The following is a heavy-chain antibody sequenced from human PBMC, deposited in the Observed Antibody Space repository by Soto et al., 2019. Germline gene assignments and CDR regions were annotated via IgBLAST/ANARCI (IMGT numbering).Heavy chain of an antibody. CDR1: GYTFTSYD. V-gene: IGHV1-8*01. CDR3: ARGQNDFWKNYYYYYMDV. J-gene: IGHJ6*03. CDR2: MNPNSGNT. Sequence: GASVKVSCKASGYTFTSYDINWVRQATGQGLEWMGWMNPNSGNTGYAQKFQGRVTMTRNTSISTAYMELSSLRSEDTAVYYCARGQNDFWKNYYYYYMDVWGKGTTVTVSS. D-gene: IGHD3-3*01.